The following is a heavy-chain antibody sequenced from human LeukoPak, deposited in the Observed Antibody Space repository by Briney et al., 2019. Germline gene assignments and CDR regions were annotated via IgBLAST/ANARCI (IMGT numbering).Heavy chain of an antibody. V-gene: IGHV4-59*01. D-gene: IGHD1-1*01. Sequence: PSETLSLTCTVSGGSISSYYWSWIRQPPGKGLEWIGYIYYSASTNYNPSLKSRVTISVDTSKNQFSLKLRSVTAADTAVYYCARAPRGLEYRFDFWGQGTLVTVSS. CDR1: GGSISSYY. CDR2: IYYSAST. J-gene: IGHJ4*02. CDR3: ARAPRGLEYRFDF.